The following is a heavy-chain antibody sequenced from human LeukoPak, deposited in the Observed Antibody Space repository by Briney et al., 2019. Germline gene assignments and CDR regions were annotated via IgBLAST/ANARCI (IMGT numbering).Heavy chain of an antibody. CDR3: ARANYDILTGYFDY. D-gene: IGHD3-9*01. J-gene: IGHJ4*02. CDR2: IYHSGST. V-gene: IGHV4-38-2*02. CDR1: GVSISSYY. Sequence: SETLSLTCTVSGVSISSYYWGWIRQPPGKGLEWIGSIYHSGSTYYNPSLKSRVTISVDTSKNQFSLKLSSVTAADTAVYYCARANYDILTGYFDYWGQGTLVTVSS.